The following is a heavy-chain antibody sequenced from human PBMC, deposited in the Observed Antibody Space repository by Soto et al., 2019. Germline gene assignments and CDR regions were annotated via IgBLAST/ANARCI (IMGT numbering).Heavy chain of an antibody. D-gene: IGHD1-1*01. J-gene: IGHJ6*02. CDR1: GYTFTSYG. V-gene: IGHV1-18*01. CDR2: ISAYNGNT. Sequence: ASVKVSCKASGYTFTSYGISWVRQAPGQGLEWMGWISAYNGNTNYAQKLQGRVTMTTDTSTSTAYMELRSLGSDDTAVYYCARGASGTNYYYGMDVWGQGTTVTVSS. CDR3: ARGASGTNYYYGMDV.